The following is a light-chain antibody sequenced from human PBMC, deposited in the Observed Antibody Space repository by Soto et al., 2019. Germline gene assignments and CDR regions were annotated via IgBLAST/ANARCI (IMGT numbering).Light chain of an antibody. CDR3: SSYTSSSTPYV. V-gene: IGLV2-14*01. CDR2: EVS. CDR1: SSDVGGYNY. J-gene: IGLJ1*01. Sequence: QSALTQPASVSGSPGQSITISSTGTSSDVGGYNYVSWYQQHPGKAPKLMIYEVSNQPSGVSNRFSGSKSGNTASLTISGLQAEDEADYYCSSYTSSSTPYVFGTGTKLTVL.